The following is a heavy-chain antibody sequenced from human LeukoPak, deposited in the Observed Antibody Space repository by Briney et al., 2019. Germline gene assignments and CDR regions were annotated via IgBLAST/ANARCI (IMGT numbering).Heavy chain of an antibody. D-gene: IGHD4-17*01. CDR2: IKQDGSEK. CDR3: ARESTVTDY. V-gene: IGHV3-7*01. Sequence: PGGSLRLSCAASGFTFSSYSMNWVRQAPGKGLEWVANIKQDGSEKYYVDSVKGRFTISRDNAKNSLYLQMNSLRAEDTAVYYCARESTVTDYWGQGTLVTVSS. J-gene: IGHJ4*02. CDR1: GFTFSSYS.